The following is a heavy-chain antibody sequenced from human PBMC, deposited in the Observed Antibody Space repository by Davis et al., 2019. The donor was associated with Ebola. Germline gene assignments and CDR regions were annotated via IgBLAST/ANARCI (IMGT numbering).Heavy chain of an antibody. CDR2: VRQDGSSK. CDR1: GFTFSNSW. D-gene: IGHD5-24*01. CDR3: ARDRGWLQFDY. J-gene: IGHJ4*02. Sequence: PGGSLRPSCAASGFTFSNSWMSWVRQAPGKGLEWVAHVRQDGSSKYYVDSVKGRFTISRDNAKNSLYLQMNSLRAEDTAVYYCARDRGWLQFDYWGQGTLVTVSS. V-gene: IGHV3-7*01.